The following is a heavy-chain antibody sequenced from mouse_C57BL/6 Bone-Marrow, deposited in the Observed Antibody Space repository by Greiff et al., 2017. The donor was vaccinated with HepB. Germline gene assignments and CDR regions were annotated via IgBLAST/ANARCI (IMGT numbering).Heavy chain of an antibody. Sequence: EVQGVESGGDLVKPGGSLKLSCAASGFTFSSYGMSWVRQTPDKRLEWVATISSGGSYTYYPDSVKGRFTISRDNAKNTLYLQMSSLKSEDTAMYHCARDGIPMDYWGQGTSVTVSS. V-gene: IGHV5-6*01. CDR2: ISSGGSYT. CDR1: GFTFSSYG. J-gene: IGHJ4*01. CDR3: ARDGIPMDY.